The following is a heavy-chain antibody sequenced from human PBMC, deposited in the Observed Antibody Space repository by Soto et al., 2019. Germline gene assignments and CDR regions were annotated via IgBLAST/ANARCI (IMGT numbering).Heavy chain of an antibody. J-gene: IGHJ4*02. CDR2: IRSKAKSYAT. CDR3: ARNWGIFDY. D-gene: IGHD7-27*01. Sequence: PGGSLRLSCAASGLTFSGSAIHWVRQASGKGLEWVGRIRSKAKSYATAYAAPVTGRFTISGDNSKNTLFLQMNSLRAEDTALYYCARNWGIFDYWGQGTLVTSPQ. V-gene: IGHV3-73*01. CDR1: GLTFSGSA.